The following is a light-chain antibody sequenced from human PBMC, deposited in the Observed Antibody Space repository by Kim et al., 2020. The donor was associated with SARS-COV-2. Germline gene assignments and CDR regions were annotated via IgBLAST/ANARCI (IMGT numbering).Light chain of an antibody. V-gene: IGLV3-1*01. CDR3: QAWDSSTMV. CDR2: QDS. Sequence: QTASITCSGDKLGDKYACWYQQKPGQSPVLVIYQDSKRPSGIPERFSGSNSGNTATLTISGTQAMDEADYYCQAWDSSTMVFGGGTKLTVL. CDR1: KLGDKY. J-gene: IGLJ3*02.